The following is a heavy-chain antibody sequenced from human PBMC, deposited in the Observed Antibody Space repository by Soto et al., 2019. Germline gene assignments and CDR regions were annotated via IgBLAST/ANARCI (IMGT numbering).Heavy chain of an antibody. CDR3: ARATEYYDILTYYFDY. J-gene: IGHJ4*02. CDR2: IYYSGST. CDR1: GGSISSYY. D-gene: IGHD3-9*01. Sequence: PSETLSLTCTVSGGSISSYYWSWIRQPPGKGLEWIGYIYYSGSTNYNPSLKSRVTISVDTFKNQFSLKLSSVTAADTALYYCARATEYYDILTYYFDYWGQGTLVTVSS. V-gene: IGHV4-59*01.